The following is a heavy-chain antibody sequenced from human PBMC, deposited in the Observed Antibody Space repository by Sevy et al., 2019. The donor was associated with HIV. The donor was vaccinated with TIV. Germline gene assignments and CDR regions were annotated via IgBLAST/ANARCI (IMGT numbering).Heavy chain of an antibody. CDR2: ISGSGGST. CDR3: AKDSTRDITMVRGVIIYAFDI. D-gene: IGHD3-10*01. V-gene: IGHV3-23*01. CDR1: GFTFSSYA. J-gene: IGHJ3*02. Sequence: GESLKISCAASGFTFSSYAMSWVRQAPGKGLEWVSAISGSGGSTYYADSVKGRFTISRDNSKNTLYLQMNSLRAEDTAVYYCAKDSTRDITMVRGVIIYAFDIRGQGTMVTVSS.